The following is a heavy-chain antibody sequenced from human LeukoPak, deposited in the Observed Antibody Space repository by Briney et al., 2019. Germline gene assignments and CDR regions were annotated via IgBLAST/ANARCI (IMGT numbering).Heavy chain of an antibody. Sequence: GGSLRLSCAASGFTFSSYGMHWVRQAPGKGLEWVTFIRYDGSNKYYADSVKGRFTISRDNSKNTLYLQMNTLGAEDTAMHYCAKGYYGDLTNNWFDPWGQGTLVTVSS. CDR2: IRYDGSNK. D-gene: IGHD4-17*01. V-gene: IGHV3-30*02. CDR1: GFTFSSYG. CDR3: AKGYYGDLTNNWFDP. J-gene: IGHJ5*02.